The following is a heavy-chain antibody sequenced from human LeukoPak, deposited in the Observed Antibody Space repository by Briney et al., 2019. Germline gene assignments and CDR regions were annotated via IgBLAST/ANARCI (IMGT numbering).Heavy chain of an antibody. CDR3: ARDPGYCSSTSCYESGY. D-gene: IGHD2-2*01. Sequence: GGSLRLSCAASGFTVSSNYMTWVRQAPGKGLEWVSVIYSNNITFYADSVKGRLTISRDNAKNSLYLQMNSLRAEDTAVYYCARDPGYCSSTSCYESGYWGQGTLVTVSS. J-gene: IGHJ4*02. V-gene: IGHV3-53*01. CDR2: IYSNNIT. CDR1: GFTVSSNY.